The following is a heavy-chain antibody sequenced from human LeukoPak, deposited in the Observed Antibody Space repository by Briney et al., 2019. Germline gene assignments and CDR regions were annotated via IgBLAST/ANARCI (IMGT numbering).Heavy chain of an antibody. CDR3: ASRGGSAQPPPADY. J-gene: IGHJ4*02. Sequence: GGSLRPSCAASGFIFSRYWMSWVRQAPGKGLEWVANINQDGSETYYVDSVKGRFTIFRDNAKNSLYLQMNNLRAEDTAVYYCASRGGSAQPPPADYWGQGSLVTVSS. CDR1: GFIFSRYW. V-gene: IGHV3-7*01. D-gene: IGHD1-26*01. CDR2: INQDGSET.